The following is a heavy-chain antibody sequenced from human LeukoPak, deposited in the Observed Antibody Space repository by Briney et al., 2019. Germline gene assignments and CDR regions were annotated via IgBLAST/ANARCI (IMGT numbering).Heavy chain of an antibody. J-gene: IGHJ5*02. Sequence: ASVNVSCKASGYTFTDYYMNWVRQAPGQGLEWMGWINPNSGGTNYAQKFQGRVTITRDTSISTAYMELSRLRSDDTAVYFCARDASGFDPWGQGTLVTVSS. CDR2: INPNSGGT. V-gene: IGHV1-2*02. CDR1: GYTFTDYY. CDR3: ARDASGFDP. D-gene: IGHD6-6*01.